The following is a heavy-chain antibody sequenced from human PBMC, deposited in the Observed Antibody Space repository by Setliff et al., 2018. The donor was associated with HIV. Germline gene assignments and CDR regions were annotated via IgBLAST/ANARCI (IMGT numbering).Heavy chain of an antibody. CDR1: GGSFRGYY. CDR2: INNSGST. D-gene: IGHD3-10*01. Sequence: SETLSLTCAVYGGSFRGYYWSWIRQPPGKGLEWIGEINNSGSTNYNPSLKSRVTISVDTSKNQFSLKLSSVTAADTAVYYCARRGSGFFLYSYYMDVWGKGTTVTVSS. J-gene: IGHJ6*03. V-gene: IGHV4-34*01. CDR3: ARRGSGFFLYSYYMDV.